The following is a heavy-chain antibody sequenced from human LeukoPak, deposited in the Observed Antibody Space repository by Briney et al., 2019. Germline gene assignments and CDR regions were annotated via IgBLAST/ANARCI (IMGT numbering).Heavy chain of an antibody. CDR3: AKGSNYYYDSSGLFDY. CDR2: FDPEDGET. D-gene: IGHD3-22*01. V-gene: IGHV1-24*01. CDR1: GYTLTELS. J-gene: IGHJ4*02. Sequence: ASVKVSCKVSGYTLTELSMHWVRQAPGKGLEWMGGFDPEDGETIYAQKFQGRVTMTEDTSTDTAYMELSSLRSEDTAVYYCAKGSNYYYDSSGLFDYWGQGTLVTVSS.